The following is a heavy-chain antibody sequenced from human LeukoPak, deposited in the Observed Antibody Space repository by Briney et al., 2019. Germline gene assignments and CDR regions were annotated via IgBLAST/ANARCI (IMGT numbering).Heavy chain of an antibody. Sequence: GGSLRLSCAASGFTFSSYAMSWVRQAPGKGLEWVSAISGSGGSTYYADSVKGRFTISRDNSKNTLYLQMNSLRAEDTAVYYCAKAGSSSIGSLDAFDIWGQGTMVTVSS. J-gene: IGHJ3*02. V-gene: IGHV3-23*01. D-gene: IGHD6-6*01. CDR3: AKAGSSSIGSLDAFDI. CDR2: ISGSGGST. CDR1: GFTFSSYA.